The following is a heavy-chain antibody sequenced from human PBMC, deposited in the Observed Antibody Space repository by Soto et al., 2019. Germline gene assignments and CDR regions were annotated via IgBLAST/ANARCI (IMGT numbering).Heavy chain of an antibody. Sequence: QMQLVQSGPEVKKPGTSVKVSCKASGFTFTSSAVQWVRQARGQRREWIGWIVVGSGNTNYAQKFQERVTITRDMSTSTAYMELSSLRSEDTAVYYCAAGPNYYDSSGYYLGDFQHWGQGTLVTVSS. J-gene: IGHJ1*01. CDR1: GFTFTSSA. CDR2: IVVGSGNT. V-gene: IGHV1-58*01. D-gene: IGHD3-22*01. CDR3: AAGPNYYDSSGYYLGDFQH.